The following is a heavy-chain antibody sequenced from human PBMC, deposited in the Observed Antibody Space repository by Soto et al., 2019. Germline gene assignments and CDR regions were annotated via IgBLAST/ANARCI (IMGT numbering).Heavy chain of an antibody. V-gene: IGHV3-48*01. CDR3: ARDRFASSWPYFDY. D-gene: IGHD6-13*01. J-gene: IGHJ4*02. CDR2: ITSSSDTI. Sequence: PGGSLRLSCAASGFTFSSYGMHWVRQAPGRGLEWVAYITSSSDTIYYSDSVKGRFTISRDNGKNTLYLQMNSLRAEDTAVYYCARDRFASSWPYFDYWGQGTPVTVSS. CDR1: GFTFSSYG.